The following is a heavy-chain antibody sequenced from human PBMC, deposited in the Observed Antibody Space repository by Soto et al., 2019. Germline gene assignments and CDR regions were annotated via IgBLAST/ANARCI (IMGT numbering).Heavy chain of an antibody. CDR2: INPNSGGT. CDR3: ARVLYYGSGSYSPYGMDV. Sequence: GASVKVSCTASGYTFTSYYRHWVRQAPGQGLEWMGWINPNSGGTNYAQKFQGRISITADASTGTVNMELSSLTSEDTAQYYCARVLYYGSGSYSPYGMDVWGQGTTVTVSS. D-gene: IGHD3-10*01. CDR1: GYTFTSYY. V-gene: IGHV1-2*02. J-gene: IGHJ6*02.